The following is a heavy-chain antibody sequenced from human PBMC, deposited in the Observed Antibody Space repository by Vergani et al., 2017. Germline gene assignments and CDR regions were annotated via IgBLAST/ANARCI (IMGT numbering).Heavy chain of an antibody. CDR3: AGELGCSGGSCYSGYYYYGMDV. CDR1: GGTFSSYT. J-gene: IGHJ6*02. Sequence: QVQLVQSGAEVKKPGSSVKVSCKASGGTFSSYTISWVRQAPGQGLEWMGRIIPILGIANYAQKFQGRVTITADKSTSTAYMELSSLRSEDTAVYYCAGELGCSGGSCYSGYYYYGMDVWGQGTTVTVSS. D-gene: IGHD2-15*01. CDR2: IIPILGIA. V-gene: IGHV1-69*08.